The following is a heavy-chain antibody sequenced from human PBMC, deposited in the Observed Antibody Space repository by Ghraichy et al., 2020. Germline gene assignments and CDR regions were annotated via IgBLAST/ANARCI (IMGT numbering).Heavy chain of an antibody. CDR1: GFTFSSYE. Sequence: GGSLRLSCAASGFTFSSYEMNWVRQAPGKGLEWVSYISSSGSTIYYADSVKGRFTISRDNAKNSLYLQMNSLRAEDTAVYYCARDKAMAVPDWGQGTLVTVSS. J-gene: IGHJ4*02. CDR2: ISSSGSTI. V-gene: IGHV3-48*03. CDR3: ARDKAMAVPD. D-gene: IGHD5-18*01.